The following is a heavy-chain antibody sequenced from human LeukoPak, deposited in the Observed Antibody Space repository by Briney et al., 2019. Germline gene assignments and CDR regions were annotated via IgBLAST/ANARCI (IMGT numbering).Heavy chain of an antibody. J-gene: IGHJ4*02. CDR3: ARGLHIVVVPAATTFDY. D-gene: IGHD2-2*01. CDR2: INPNSGGT. CDR1: GYTFTGYY. V-gene: IGHV1-2*02. Sequence: VASVKVSCKASGYTFTGYYMHWVRQAPGQGLEWMGWINPNSGGTNYAQKFQGRVTMTRDTSISTAYVELSRLRSDDTAVYYCARGLHIVVVPAATTFDYWGQGTLVTVSS.